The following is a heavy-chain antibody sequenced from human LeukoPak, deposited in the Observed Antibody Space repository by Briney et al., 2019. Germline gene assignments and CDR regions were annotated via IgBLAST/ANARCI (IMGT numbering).Heavy chain of an antibody. D-gene: IGHD1-26*01. V-gene: IGHV3-64*01. Sequence: GGSLRLSCAASGFTFSSYAMHWVRQAPGKGLEYVSAISSNGGSTYYANSVKGRFSISRDNSKNTLYLQMGSLRAEDIAVYYCACGSGSYYDYWGQGTLVTVSS. J-gene: IGHJ4*02. CDR2: ISSNGGST. CDR1: GFTFSSYA. CDR3: ACGSGSYYDY.